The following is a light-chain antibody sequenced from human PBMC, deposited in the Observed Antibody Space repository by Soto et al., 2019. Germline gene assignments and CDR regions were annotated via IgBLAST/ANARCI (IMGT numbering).Light chain of an antibody. Sequence: QSVLTQPASVSGSPGQSITISCSGTTSDVGGYNLVSWYQQHTAKAPKLLIYEGTQRPSGVSSRFSGSKSGNTASLTISGLQAEAEADYYCCSYASSSYYVFGTGTKVTV. J-gene: IGLJ1*01. V-gene: IGLV2-23*01. CDR1: TSDVGGYNL. CDR3: CSYASSSYYV. CDR2: EGT.